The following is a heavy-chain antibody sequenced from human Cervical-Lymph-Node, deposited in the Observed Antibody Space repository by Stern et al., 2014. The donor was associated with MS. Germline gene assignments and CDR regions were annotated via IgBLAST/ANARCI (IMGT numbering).Heavy chain of an antibody. CDR2: IGAYNGDT. CDR3: ARVRNGWYGPFDF. CDR1: GYSFTTYG. V-gene: IGHV1-18*01. D-gene: IGHD6-19*01. J-gene: IGHJ4*02. Sequence: QVQLVESGLEVKKVGASVKVSCKTSGYSFTTYGITWVRQAPGQGLEWMGWIGAYNGDTKYGQKFQDRVTITIDPSASTASMEVRTLKSDDTAVYYCARVRNGWYGPFDFWGQGTLVTVSS.